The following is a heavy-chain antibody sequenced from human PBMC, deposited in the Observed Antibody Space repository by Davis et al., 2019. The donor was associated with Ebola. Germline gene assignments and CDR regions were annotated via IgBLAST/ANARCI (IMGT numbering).Heavy chain of an antibody. CDR2: INSQADGGTT. D-gene: IGHD1-20*01. CDR1: GFTFSNAW. V-gene: IGHV3-15*01. CDR3: TTNYQLGITGRDY. J-gene: IGHJ4*02. Sequence: GESLNISCAASGFTFSNAWMSGVRQAPGKGLEWVGRINSQADGGTTDYAAPVKGRFTISSDDSRNTLYLQMNGLKTEDTTMYYCTTNYQLGITGRDYWGQGTLVTVSS.